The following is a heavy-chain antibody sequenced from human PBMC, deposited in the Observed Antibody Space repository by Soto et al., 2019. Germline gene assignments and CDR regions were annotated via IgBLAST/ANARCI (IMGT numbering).Heavy chain of an antibody. J-gene: IGHJ4*02. CDR1: GGSFSGYY. Sequence: QVQLQQWGAGLLKPSETLSLTCAVYGGSFSGYYWSWIRQPPGTGLEWMGEINHSGSTNYNPSLKSRVTISVDTSKNQFSLKLSSVTAADTAGYYCARPGSIAARDVWGQGTLVTVSS. D-gene: IGHD6-6*01. CDR2: INHSGST. V-gene: IGHV4-34*01. CDR3: ARPGSIAARDV.